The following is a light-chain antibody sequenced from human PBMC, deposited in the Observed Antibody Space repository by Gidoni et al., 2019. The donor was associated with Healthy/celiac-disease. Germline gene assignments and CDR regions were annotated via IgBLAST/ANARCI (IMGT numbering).Light chain of an antibody. J-gene: IGKJ1*01. Sequence: DIVMTQSPLSLPVTPGEPASISCRSSQSLLHSNGYNYLDWYLQKPGQSPQLLIYLGSNRASGVPDRFSGSGSGTDFTLKISRVEAEDVGVYYCMQALQTPWTFXQXTKVEI. CDR2: LGS. CDR3: MQALQTPWT. V-gene: IGKV2-28*01. CDR1: QSLLHSNGYNY.